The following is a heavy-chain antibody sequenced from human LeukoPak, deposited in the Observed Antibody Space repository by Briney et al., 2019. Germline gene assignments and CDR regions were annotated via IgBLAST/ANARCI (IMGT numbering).Heavy chain of an antibody. V-gene: IGHV3-7*01. Sequence: GGSLGLSCAASGFTFSSYWMSWVRQAPGKGLEWVANIKQDGSEKYYVDSVKGRFTISRDNAKNSLYLQMNSLRAEDTAVYYCARVIAARPVNYYYMDVWGKGTTVPVSS. CDR1: GFTFSSYW. CDR2: IKQDGSEK. J-gene: IGHJ6*03. CDR3: ARVIAARPVNYYYMDV. D-gene: IGHD6-6*01.